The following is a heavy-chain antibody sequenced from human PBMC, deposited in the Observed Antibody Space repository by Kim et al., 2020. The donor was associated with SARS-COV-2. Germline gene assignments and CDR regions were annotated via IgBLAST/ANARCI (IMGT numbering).Heavy chain of an antibody. CDR3: ARVVVTAGDAFDI. Sequence: YSQKFQGRVTITRDTSASTAYMELSSLRSDDTAVYYCARVVVTAGDAFDIWGQGTMVTVSS. V-gene: IGHV1-3*01. J-gene: IGHJ3*02. D-gene: IGHD2-21*02.